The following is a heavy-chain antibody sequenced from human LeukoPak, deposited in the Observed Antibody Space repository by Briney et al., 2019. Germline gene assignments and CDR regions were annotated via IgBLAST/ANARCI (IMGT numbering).Heavy chain of an antibody. CDR3: ARGLIHWYFDL. J-gene: IGHJ2*01. CDR2: IYYSGNT. V-gene: IGHV4-59*13. Sequence: SETLSLTCTVSYGSISSYYWGWIRQPPGKGLEWIGYIYYSGNTNYNPSLKSRVTISIDTSKNQFSLKLSSVTAADTAVYYCARGLIHWYFDLWGRGTLVTVS. CDR1: YGSISSYY.